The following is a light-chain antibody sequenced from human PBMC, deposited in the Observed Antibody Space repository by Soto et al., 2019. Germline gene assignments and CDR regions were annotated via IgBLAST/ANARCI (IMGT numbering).Light chain of an antibody. J-gene: IGKJ5*01. V-gene: IGKV1-5*01. CDR1: QSITTY. CDR2: DAS. Sequence: DIQMTQYPSTLSASVGDRVTITCLASQSITTYLTWYQQKPGKAPKLLIYDASSLKSGVPSRFSGSGSGTEFTLTISSLQPDDFATYYCQHYNSYPITFGQGTRLEIK. CDR3: QHYNSYPIT.